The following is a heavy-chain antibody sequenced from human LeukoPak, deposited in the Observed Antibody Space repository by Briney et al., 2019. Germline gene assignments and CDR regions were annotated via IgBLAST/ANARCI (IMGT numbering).Heavy chain of an antibody. V-gene: IGHV1-69*05. CDR1: GGTFSSYA. Sequence: GASVKVSCKASGGTFSSYATSWVRQAPGQGLEWMGRIIPIFGTANYAQKFQGRVTITTDESTSTAYMELSSLRSEDTAVYYCARGLGGYSGYDPPGYWGQGTLVTVSS. CDR3: ARGLGGYSGYDPPGY. CDR2: IIPIFGTA. J-gene: IGHJ4*02. D-gene: IGHD5-12*01.